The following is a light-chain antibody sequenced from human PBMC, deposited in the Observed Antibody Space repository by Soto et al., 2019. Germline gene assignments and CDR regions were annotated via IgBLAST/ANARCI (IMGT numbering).Light chain of an antibody. J-gene: IGKJ2*01. CDR2: AAS. CDR3: QNYNSLPYT. Sequence: EIRLTQSPSSLSASVGDRVTIACRASHDINNFLAWFQQKPGKVPELLMYAASTVKSGVPSRFSGSGSGTDFTLTIDSLPPEDFATYFCQNYNSLPYTFGQGTKLEIK. CDR1: HDINNF. V-gene: IGKV1-27*01.